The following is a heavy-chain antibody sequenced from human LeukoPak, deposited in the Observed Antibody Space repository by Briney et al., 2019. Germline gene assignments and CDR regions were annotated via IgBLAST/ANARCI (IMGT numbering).Heavy chain of an antibody. CDR1: GGSISSSSYY. CDR3: ARHINGSGSTGPRGYYYYYYGMDV. Sequence: SETLSLTCTVSGGSISSSSYYWGWIRQPPGKGLEWIGSIYYSGSTYYNPSLKSRVTISVGTSKNQFSLKLSSVTAADTAVYYCARHINGSGSTGPRGYYYYYYGMDVWGQGTTVTVSS. V-gene: IGHV4-39*01. D-gene: IGHD3-10*01. CDR2: IYYSGST. J-gene: IGHJ6*02.